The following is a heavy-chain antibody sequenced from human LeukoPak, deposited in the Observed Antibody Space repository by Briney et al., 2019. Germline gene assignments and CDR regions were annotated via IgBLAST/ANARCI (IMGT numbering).Heavy chain of an antibody. CDR2: ISGSGCSK. J-gene: IGHJ4*02. V-gene: IGHV3-23*01. CDR1: RFTLRSYA. CDR3: AKETGYSGYDYGDY. Sequence: GGCLRLSCAASRFTLRSYAMSWLRQAPGKELEGLSGISGSGCSKYYADSVKSRFTLSRDNSKNTLYLQMNSLRAEDTAVYYCAKETGYSGYDYGDYWGQGTLVTVSS. D-gene: IGHD5-12*01.